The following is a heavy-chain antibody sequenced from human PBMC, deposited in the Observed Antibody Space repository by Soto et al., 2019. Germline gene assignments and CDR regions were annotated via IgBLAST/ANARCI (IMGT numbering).Heavy chain of an antibody. Sequence: QVQLVQSGAEVKKPGASVKVSCKASGYTFTTYEINWVRQVPGQGLEWMGWMSPSSGNTGYVDQFRGRVTMTSNTSMTTAYMELSSVRSEDTAGYYCARVGGQLFGDHGMDVWGQGTTVNVSS. CDR1: GYTFTTYE. V-gene: IGHV1-8*01. J-gene: IGHJ6*02. CDR3: ARVGGQLFGDHGMDV. CDR2: MSPSSGNT. D-gene: IGHD3-10*01.